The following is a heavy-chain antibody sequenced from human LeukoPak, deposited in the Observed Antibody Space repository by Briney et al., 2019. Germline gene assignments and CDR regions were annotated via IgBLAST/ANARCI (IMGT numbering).Heavy chain of an antibody. CDR2: ISSNGDNT. CDR3: VRGTGY. V-gene: IGHV3-64D*06. Sequence: GGSLRLPCSVSGFTFSTYVMHWVRQAPGKGLECVSAISSNGDNTYYADSVKGRFTISRDNSKNTLYLQMSSLRADDTAVYYCVRGTGYWGQGTLVTVSS. CDR1: GFTFSTYV. J-gene: IGHJ4*02.